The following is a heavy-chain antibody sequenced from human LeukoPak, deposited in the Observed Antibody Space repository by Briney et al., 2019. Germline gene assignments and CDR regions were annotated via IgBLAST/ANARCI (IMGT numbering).Heavy chain of an antibody. J-gene: IGHJ1*01. CDR3: ASFTIFGVVIGFQH. Sequence: ASVKVSCKASGYIFTSYGISWVRQAPGQGLEWMRWISAYNGNTNYAQKLQGRVTMTTDTSTSTAYMELRSLRSDDTAVYYCASFTIFGVVIGFQHWGQGTLVTVPS. D-gene: IGHD3-3*01. V-gene: IGHV1-18*01. CDR1: GYIFTSYG. CDR2: ISAYNGNT.